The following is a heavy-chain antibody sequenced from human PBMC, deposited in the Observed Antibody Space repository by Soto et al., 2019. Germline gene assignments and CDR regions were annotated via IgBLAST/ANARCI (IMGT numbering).Heavy chain of an antibody. J-gene: IGHJ4*02. CDR1: GGSISSGGYY. CDR3: ARGLYDSSGSYYFDY. V-gene: IGHV4-31*03. CDR2: IYYSGST. D-gene: IGHD3-22*01. Sequence: SETLSLTCTVSGGSISSGGYYWSWIRQHPGKGLEWIGYIYYSGSTYYNPSLKSRVTISVDTSKNQFSLKLSSVTAADTAVYYCARGLYDSSGSYYFDYWGQGTLVTVSS.